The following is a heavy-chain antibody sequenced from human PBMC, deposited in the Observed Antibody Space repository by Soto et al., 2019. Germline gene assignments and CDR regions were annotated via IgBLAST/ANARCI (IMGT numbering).Heavy chain of an antibody. CDR2: ITNDGSKT. V-gene: IGHV3-74*01. CDR1: GFTFSSYW. Sequence: GGSLRLSCAASGFTFSSYWMHWVRQAPGQGLEWVSLITNDGSKTSYADSVKGRFTISRDNAKNTLYLQMNSLRAEDTAVYYCARGGITGTDYYYYGMDVWGQGTTVTVSS. CDR3: ARGGITGTDYYYYGMDV. J-gene: IGHJ6*02. D-gene: IGHD1-20*01.